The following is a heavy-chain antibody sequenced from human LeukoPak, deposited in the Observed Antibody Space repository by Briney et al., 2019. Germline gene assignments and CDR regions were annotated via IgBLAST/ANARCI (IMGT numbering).Heavy chain of an antibody. J-gene: IGHJ4*02. D-gene: IGHD1-26*01. CDR2: ISYDGSNK. CDR3: AKSPSGRSRISRFDY. Sequence: TGGSLRLSCAASGFTFSSYGMHWVRQAPGKGLEWVAVISYDGSNKYYADSVNGRFTISRDNSKNTLSLQMNSLRAEDTAVYYCAKSPSGRSRISRFDYWRQASLLTVCS. CDR1: GFTFSSYG. V-gene: IGHV3-30*18.